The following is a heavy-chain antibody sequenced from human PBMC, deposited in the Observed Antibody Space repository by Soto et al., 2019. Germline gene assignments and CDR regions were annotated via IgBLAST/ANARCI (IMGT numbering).Heavy chain of an antibody. V-gene: IGHV3-53*01. CDR1: GFTVSTTY. J-gene: IGHJ6*02. CDR2: IESGGST. D-gene: IGHD2-15*01. Sequence: GWSLRLSCYASGFTVSTTYMSWVRQAPGMGLEWVAVIESGGSTHYADSVKGRFTISRDNSKNMIYLQLDTLRADDTAVYYCAKDLGPLRLLNYYFYGLDVWGQGTTVTVSS. CDR3: AKDLGPLRLLNYYFYGLDV.